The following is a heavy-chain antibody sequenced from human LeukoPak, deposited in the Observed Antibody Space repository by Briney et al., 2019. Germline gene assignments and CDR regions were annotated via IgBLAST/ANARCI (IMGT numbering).Heavy chain of an antibody. V-gene: IGHV3-7*01. Sequence: GGSLRLSCAASGFTFSSYSMNWVRQAPGKGLEWVANIKQDGSEKYYVDSVKGRFTISRDNAKNSLYLQMNSLRAEDTAVYYCARGSSNGGWPGSWGQGTLVTVSS. D-gene: IGHD2-8*01. CDR2: IKQDGSEK. CDR3: ARGSSNGGWPGS. J-gene: IGHJ5*02. CDR1: GFTFSSYS.